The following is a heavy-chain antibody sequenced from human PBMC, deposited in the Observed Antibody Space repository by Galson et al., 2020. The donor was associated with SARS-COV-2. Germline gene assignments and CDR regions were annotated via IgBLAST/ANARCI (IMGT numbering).Heavy chain of an antibody. Sequence: GESLKISCAASGFSFSSYWMSWVRQAPGKGLEWVANIKQDGSEKHFVDSVKGRFTISRDNAKNSLYLQINSLRVEDTAVYFCARNAMVRGIIIQSPHYYYYMDVWGKGTTVTISS. D-gene: IGHD3-10*01. J-gene: IGHJ6*03. CDR2: IKQDGSEK. CDR1: GFSFSSYW. CDR3: ARNAMVRGIIIQSPHYYYYMDV. V-gene: IGHV3-7*01.